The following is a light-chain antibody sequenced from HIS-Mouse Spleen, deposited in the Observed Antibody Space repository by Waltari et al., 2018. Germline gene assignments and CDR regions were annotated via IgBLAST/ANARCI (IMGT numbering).Light chain of an antibody. CDR1: SSDVGGYNY. Sequence: QSALTQPASVSGSPGHSITISCTGTSSDVGGYNYVSWYQQHPGKAPKLMIYEVSNRPSGVSNRFSGSKSGNTASLTISGLQAEDEADYYCSSYTSSSTFFGTGTKVTVL. CDR3: SSYTSSSTF. CDR2: EVS. J-gene: IGLJ1*01. V-gene: IGLV2-14*01.